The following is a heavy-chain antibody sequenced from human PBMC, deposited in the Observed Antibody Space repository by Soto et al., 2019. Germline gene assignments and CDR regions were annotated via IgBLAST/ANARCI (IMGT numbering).Heavy chain of an antibody. D-gene: IGHD6-6*01. CDR3: ARGHQQLVGSVWYGMDV. CDR2: INSDGSST. V-gene: IGHV3-74*01. Sequence: EVQLVESGGGLVQPGGSLRLSCAASGFTFSSYWMHWVRQAPGKGLVWVSRINSDGSSTSYADSVKGRFTISRDNAKNTLYLQMNSLRAEDTAVYYCARGHQQLVGSVWYGMDVWGQGTTVTVSS. CDR1: GFTFSSYW. J-gene: IGHJ6*02.